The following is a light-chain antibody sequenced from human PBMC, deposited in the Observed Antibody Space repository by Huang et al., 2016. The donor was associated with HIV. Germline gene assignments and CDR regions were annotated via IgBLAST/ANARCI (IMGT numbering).Light chain of an antibody. CDR3: QQYDNLPR. CDR1: QDISNY. V-gene: IGKV1-33*01. Sequence: DIQMTQSPSSLSASVGDRVTITCPASQDISNYLNWYQQKTGKAPKLLIYDASNLERGVPSRFSGSGSVTDFTFTISSLQPEDIATYYCQQYDNLPRFGGGTKVEIK. CDR2: DAS. J-gene: IGKJ4*01.